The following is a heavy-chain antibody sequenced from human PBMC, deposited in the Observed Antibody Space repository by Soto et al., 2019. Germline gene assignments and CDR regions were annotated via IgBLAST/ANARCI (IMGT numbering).Heavy chain of an antibody. CDR2: IYNDGTYS. D-gene: IGHD3-10*01. CDR3: TRGPRPISTGTGAY. J-gene: IGHJ4*02. CDR1: GFIFKMYW. Sequence: GGSLRLSCAASGFIFKMYWMHWVRQSPGKGLVWISRIYNDGTYSDYADSVRGRFTISRDNVNDTLYLQMNNLRAEDSGLYYCTRGPRPISTGTGAYWGQGTQVT. V-gene: IGHV3-74*01.